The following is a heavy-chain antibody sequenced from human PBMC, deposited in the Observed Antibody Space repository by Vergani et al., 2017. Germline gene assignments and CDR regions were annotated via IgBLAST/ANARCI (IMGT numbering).Heavy chain of an antibody. CDR3: ARWCYSNWFDP. CDR2: INHSGIT. CDR1: GGSLSGYY. V-gene: IGHV4-34*01. J-gene: IGHJ5*02. Sequence: QVQLQQWGAGLLKPSETLSLNCAVYGGSLSGYYWSWIRQPPGKGLEWIGEINHSGITNYNPSLKSRVTISVDTSKNQFSLKLSSVTAADTAVYYCARWCYSNWFDPWGQGTPVTVSS. D-gene: IGHD2-8*02.